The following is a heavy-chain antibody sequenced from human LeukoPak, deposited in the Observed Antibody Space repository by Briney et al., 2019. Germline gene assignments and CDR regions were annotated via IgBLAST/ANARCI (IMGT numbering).Heavy chain of an antibody. Sequence: PGGSLRLSCAASGFTFSDYYMSWIRQAPGKGLEWIGEINHSGSTNYNPSLKSRVTISVDTSKNQFSLKLSSVTAADTAVYYRARHRAVAGFDYWGQGTLVTVSS. D-gene: IGHD6-19*01. V-gene: IGHV4-34*01. CDR2: INHSGST. J-gene: IGHJ4*02. CDR3: ARHRAVAGFDY. CDR1: GFTFSDYY.